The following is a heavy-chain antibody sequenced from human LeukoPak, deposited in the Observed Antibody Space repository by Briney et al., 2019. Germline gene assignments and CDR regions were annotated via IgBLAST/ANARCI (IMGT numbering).Heavy chain of an antibody. CDR3: AHATLVYDSSGYYMGWFDP. Sequence: SGPTLVKPTQTLTLTCTFSGFSLTTTGVGVGWIRQPPGKALEWLALVHRDDDKRYSPSLKSRLTITKDTSRNQVVLTMTNMDPVDTATYYCAHATLVYDSSGYYMGWFDPWGQGTLVTVSS. J-gene: IGHJ5*02. CDR2: VHRDDDK. CDR1: GFSLTTTGVG. D-gene: IGHD3-22*01. V-gene: IGHV2-5*02.